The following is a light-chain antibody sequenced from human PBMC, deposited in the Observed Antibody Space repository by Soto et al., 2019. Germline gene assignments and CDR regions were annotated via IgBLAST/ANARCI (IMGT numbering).Light chain of an antibody. Sequence: QSVLTQSPSASASLGASVKLTCTLSSGHSSYAIAWHQQQPEKGPRYLMKVDRXXXXXXXXXXXXXXXGSSSGAERYLTXXXXXSEXXXXXYCQTWGTGIHVVFGGGTKLTVL. CDR3: QTWGTGIHVV. CDR1: SGHSSYA. CDR2: VDRXXXX. V-gene: IGLV4-69*01. J-gene: IGLJ2*01.